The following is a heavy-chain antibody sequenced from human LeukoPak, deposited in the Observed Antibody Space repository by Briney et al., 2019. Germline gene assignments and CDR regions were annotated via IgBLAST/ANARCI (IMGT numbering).Heavy chain of an antibody. CDR2: IYHSGST. CDR3: ASRDGYNEFYFDY. V-gene: IGHV4-38-2*01. D-gene: IGHD5-24*01. J-gene: IGHJ4*02. Sequence: SGTLSLTCAVSGYSISSGYYWGWTRQAPGKGLEWIGSIYHSGSTYYNPSLKSRVTISVDTSKNQFSLKLSSVTAADTAVYYCASRDGYNEFYFDYWGQGTLVTVSS. CDR1: GYSISSGYY.